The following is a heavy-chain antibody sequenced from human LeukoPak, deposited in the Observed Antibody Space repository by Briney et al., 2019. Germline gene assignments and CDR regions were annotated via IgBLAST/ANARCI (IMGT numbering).Heavy chain of an antibody. CDR1: GFTFSSNW. CDR2: IKEDGSEK. V-gene: IGHV3-7*02. Sequence: GGSLRLSCAASGFTFSSNWMNWVRQAPGKGLEWVANIKEDGSEKYYVDSVKGRFTISRDNAKNSLDLQMNSLRAEDTAVYYCARWLPDYGMDVWGQGTTVTVSS. CDR3: ARWLPDYGMDV. J-gene: IGHJ6*02. D-gene: IGHD5-12*01.